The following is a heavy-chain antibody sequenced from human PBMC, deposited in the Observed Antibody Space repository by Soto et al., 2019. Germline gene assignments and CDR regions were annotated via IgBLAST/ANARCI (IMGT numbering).Heavy chain of an antibody. V-gene: IGHV3-33*01. D-gene: IGHD3-10*01. CDR1: GFSLSAYG. CDR2: IWDDGKNR. J-gene: IGHJ4*02. Sequence: QVQLVESGGGVVQPGRSLRLSCAASGFSLSAYGIHWVRQAPGKGLEWVAVIWDDGKNRRYGDSVRGRFTVSSDNSKNSVYLQMDSLRVEDTAVYYCARDRELGRTSPYFDFWGQGTLVTVSS. CDR3: ARDRELGRTSPYFDF.